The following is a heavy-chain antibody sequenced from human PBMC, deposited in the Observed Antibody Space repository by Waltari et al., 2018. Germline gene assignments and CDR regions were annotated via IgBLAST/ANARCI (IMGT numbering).Heavy chain of an antibody. CDR1: GYTFTGSY. CDR2: VDPEDGET. J-gene: IGHJ6*03. CDR3: ARHENYGGLNYYYYMDV. V-gene: IGHV1-69-2*01. Sequence: VQLVQSGAEVKKPGASVKVSCKASGYTFTGSYMPWVQQAPGKGLEWMGRVDPEDGETIYAEKFQGRVTITADTSTDTAYMELSSLRSEDTAVYYCARHENYGGLNYYYYMDVWGKGTTVTVSS. D-gene: IGHD4-17*01.